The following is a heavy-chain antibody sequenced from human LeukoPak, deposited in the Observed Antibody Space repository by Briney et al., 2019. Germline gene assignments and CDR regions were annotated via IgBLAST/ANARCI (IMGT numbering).Heavy chain of an antibody. V-gene: IGHV5-51*01. CDR2: IYPGDSET. J-gene: IGHJ4*02. CDR1: GYSFTNYW. Sequence: GESLKISCTCSGYSFTNYWIVWVRQMPGKGLERMGVIYPGDSETRYSPSFQGQVTISVDKSISTAYLQCSRLKASGTAMYFCARLRENPKYFIDYWGQGTLVTVSS. CDR3: ARLRENPKYFIDY. D-gene: IGHD3-10*01.